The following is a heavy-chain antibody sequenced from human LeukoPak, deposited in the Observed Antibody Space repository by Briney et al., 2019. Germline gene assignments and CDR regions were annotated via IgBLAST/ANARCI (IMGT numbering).Heavy chain of an antibody. V-gene: IGHV3-23*01. CDR2: ISGSGGST. Sequence: GGSLRLSRAASGFTFSSYAMSWGRQAPGKGLEWVSAISGSGGSTYYADSVKGRFTISRDNSKNTLYLQMNSLRAEDTAIYYCAKEGGLHIVVAIRPYYFDSWGQGALVTISS. J-gene: IGHJ4*02. D-gene: IGHD2-21*01. CDR3: AKEGGLHIVVAIRPYYFDS. CDR1: GFTFSSYA.